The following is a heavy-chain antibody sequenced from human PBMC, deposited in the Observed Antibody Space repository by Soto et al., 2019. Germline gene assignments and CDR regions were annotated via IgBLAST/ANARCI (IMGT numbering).Heavy chain of an antibody. CDR3: AKGHSGYEGGDAFDI. Sequence: GGSLRLSCAASGFTFSSYAMSWVRQAPGKGLEWVSAISGSGGSTYYADSVKGRFTISRDNSKNTLYLQMNSLRVEDTAVYYCAKGHSGYEGGDAFDIWGQGTMVTVSS. D-gene: IGHD5-12*01. V-gene: IGHV3-23*01. CDR2: ISGSGGST. CDR1: GFTFSSYA. J-gene: IGHJ3*02.